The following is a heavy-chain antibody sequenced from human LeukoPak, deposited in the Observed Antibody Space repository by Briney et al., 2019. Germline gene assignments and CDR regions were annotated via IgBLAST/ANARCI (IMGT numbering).Heavy chain of an antibody. Sequence: GGSLRLSCAASGFTFRSYTMHWVRKAPGKGMEWVSGISWNSGSIGYADSVKGRFTISRDNAKNSLYLQMNSLRAEDTALYYCAKDVGDTAMASGAFDIWGQGTMVTVSS. V-gene: IGHV3-9*01. CDR3: AKDVGDTAMASGAFDI. J-gene: IGHJ3*02. CDR2: ISWNSGSI. CDR1: GFTFRSYT. D-gene: IGHD5-18*01.